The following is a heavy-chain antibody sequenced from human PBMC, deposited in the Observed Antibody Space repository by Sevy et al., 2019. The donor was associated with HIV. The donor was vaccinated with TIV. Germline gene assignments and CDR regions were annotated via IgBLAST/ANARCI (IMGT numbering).Heavy chain of an antibody. V-gene: IGHV3-15*01. CDR3: TTDLSVYYGSGSSDYYFDY. D-gene: IGHD3-10*01. CDR1: GFTFSNAW. CDR2: IKSKTDGGTT. J-gene: IGHJ4*02. Sequence: GGSLRLSCAASGFTFSNAWMSWVRQAPGKGLEWVGRIKSKTDGGTTDYVAPVKGRFTISRDDSKNTLYLQMNSLKTEDTAVYYCTTDLSVYYGSGSSDYYFDYWGQGTLVTVSS.